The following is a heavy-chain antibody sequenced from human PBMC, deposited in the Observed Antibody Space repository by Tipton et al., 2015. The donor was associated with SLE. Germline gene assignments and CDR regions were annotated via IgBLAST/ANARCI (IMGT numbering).Heavy chain of an antibody. CDR2: ISYDASNK. Sequence: SLRLSCAASGFTFSTFAMHWVRQAPGKGLEWVAVISYDASNKNYAESVKGRFTISRDNHKNTLYLQMDSLRDEDTAVYYCATRVGNALDYWGQGPLVSVSS. D-gene: IGHD2-15*01. J-gene: IGHJ4*02. CDR1: GFTFSTFA. CDR3: ATRVGNALDY. V-gene: IGHV3-30-3*01.